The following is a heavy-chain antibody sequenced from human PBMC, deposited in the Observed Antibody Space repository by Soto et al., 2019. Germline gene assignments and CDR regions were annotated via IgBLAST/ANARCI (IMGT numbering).Heavy chain of an antibody. CDR2: IKQDGSEK. CDR1: GFTFSSYW. D-gene: IGHD3-10*01. Sequence: GGSLRLSCAASGFTFSSYWMSWVRQAPGKGLEWVANIKQDGSEKYYVDSVKGRFTISRDNAKNSLYLQMNSLRAEDTAVYYCARDTVVREPNYYYYMDVWGKGTTVTVSS. J-gene: IGHJ6*03. CDR3: ARDTVVREPNYYYYMDV. V-gene: IGHV3-7*01.